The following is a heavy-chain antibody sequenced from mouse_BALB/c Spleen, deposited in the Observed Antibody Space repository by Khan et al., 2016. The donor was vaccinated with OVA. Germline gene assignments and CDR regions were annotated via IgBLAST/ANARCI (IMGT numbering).Heavy chain of an antibody. Sequence: QVQLQQPGAELARPGASVKVSCKAAGYTFSSYWMQWVKQRPGQGLEWIGTIYPGNNNARYTQKFMGKATLTADTSSSTASMQLSSLTSEDSAVYYCARGNFYGTTSYIDYWGQGTTLTVSS. D-gene: IGHD1-1*01. CDR1: GYTFSSYW. J-gene: IGHJ2*01. CDR2: IYPGNNNA. CDR3: ARGNFYGTTSYIDY. V-gene: IGHV1-87*01.